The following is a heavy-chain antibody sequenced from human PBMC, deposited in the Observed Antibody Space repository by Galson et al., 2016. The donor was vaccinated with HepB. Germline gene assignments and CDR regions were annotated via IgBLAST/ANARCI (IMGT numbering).Heavy chain of an antibody. D-gene: IGHD5-12*01. V-gene: IGHV3-53*01. CDR1: GITVSNNH. Sequence: SLRLSCAASGITVSNNHIFWVRQAPGKGLEWVSLIYGGGGTYYADSVKGRFTMYRDNSKNIVYLQRHSLRAEDTAVYYCHGAGGFSSWGQGTLVPVSS. J-gene: IGHJ5*02. CDR3: HGAGGFSS. CDR2: IYGGGGT.